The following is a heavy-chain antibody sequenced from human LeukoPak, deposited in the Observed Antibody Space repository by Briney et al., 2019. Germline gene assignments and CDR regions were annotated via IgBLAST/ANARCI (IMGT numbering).Heavy chain of an antibody. J-gene: IGHJ5*02. V-gene: IGHV4-61*02. CDR1: GGSISSGSYY. Sequence: PSETLSLTCTVSGGSISSGSYYWSWIRQPAGKGLEWIGRIDSNGSPNYNPSLKSRVTISVDTSKKQFFLKLSSVAAADTAVYFCVREIFNRRFHPAGNITHQGDYVGSWFDPWGQGILVTVSA. D-gene: IGHD4-23*01. CDR2: IDSNGSP. CDR3: VREIFNRRFHPAGNITHQGDYVGSWFDP.